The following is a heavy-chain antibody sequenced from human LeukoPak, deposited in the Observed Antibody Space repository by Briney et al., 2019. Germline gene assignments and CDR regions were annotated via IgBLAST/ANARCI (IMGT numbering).Heavy chain of an antibody. Sequence: GESLKISCAASGFSFSSYSINWVRQAPGKGLEWVSYISGDGNAKHYTDSVKGRFTISRDNAKNALYLQMNSLRAEDTAVYLCARDYVYAFDYWGQGTLVTVSS. CDR2: ISGDGNAK. CDR3: ARDYVYAFDY. V-gene: IGHV3-48*01. CDR1: GFSFSSYS. J-gene: IGHJ4*02. D-gene: IGHD2/OR15-2a*01.